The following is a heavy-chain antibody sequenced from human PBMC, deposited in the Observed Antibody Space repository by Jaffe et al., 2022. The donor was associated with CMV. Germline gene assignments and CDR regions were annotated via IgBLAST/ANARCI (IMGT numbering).Heavy chain of an antibody. CDR2: INHSGST. D-gene: IGHD3-10*01. Sequence: QVQLQQWGAGLLKPSETLSLTCAVYGGSFSGYYWSWIRQPPGKGLEWIGEINHSGSTNYNPSLKSRVTISVDTSKNQFSLKLSSVTAADTAVYYCARGTYFQRSGSYSITARYYYYYMDVWGKGTTVTVSS. J-gene: IGHJ6*03. CDR3: ARGTYFQRSGSYSITARYYYYYMDV. CDR1: GGSFSGYY. V-gene: IGHV4-34*01.